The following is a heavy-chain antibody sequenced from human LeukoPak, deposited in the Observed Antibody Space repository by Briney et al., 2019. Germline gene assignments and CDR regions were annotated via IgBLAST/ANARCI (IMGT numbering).Heavy chain of an antibody. Sequence: PGGSLRLSCAASGFTVSSNYMSWVRQAPGKGLEWVSVIYSGGSTYYADSVKGRFTISRDNSKNTLYLQMNSLRAEDTAVYYCAKESGVYCSGGSCYLDHWGQGTLVTVSS. CDR1: GFTVSSNY. V-gene: IGHV3-66*01. D-gene: IGHD2-15*01. J-gene: IGHJ4*02. CDR3: AKESGVYCSGGSCYLDH. CDR2: IYSGGST.